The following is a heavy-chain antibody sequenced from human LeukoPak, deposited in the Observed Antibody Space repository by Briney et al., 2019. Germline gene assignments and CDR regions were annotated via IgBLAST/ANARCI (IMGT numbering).Heavy chain of an antibody. Sequence: ASVKVSCKASGGTFSSYAISWVRQAPGQGLEWMGGIIPIFGTANYAQKFQGRVTMTRDTSTSTVYMELSSLRSEDTAVYYCARSQGVGATFDYWGQGTLVTVSS. CDR1: GGTFSSYA. J-gene: IGHJ4*02. CDR3: ARSQGVGATFDY. CDR2: IIPIFGTA. D-gene: IGHD1-26*01. V-gene: IGHV1-69*05.